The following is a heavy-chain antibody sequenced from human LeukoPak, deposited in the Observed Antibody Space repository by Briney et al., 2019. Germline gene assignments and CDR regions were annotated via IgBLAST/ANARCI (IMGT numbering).Heavy chain of an antibody. CDR1: GFTFSSYW. Sequence: GGSLRLSCAASGFTFSSYWMSWVRQAPGKGLEWVADINQDGSEKYYVDSVKGRFTISRDNAKNSLYLQMNSLRAEDTAVYYCPRDLDYYDSSGSQVWGQGTLVTVSS. J-gene: IGHJ4*02. CDR3: PRDLDYYDSSGSQV. V-gene: IGHV3-7*01. CDR2: INQDGSEK. D-gene: IGHD3-22*01.